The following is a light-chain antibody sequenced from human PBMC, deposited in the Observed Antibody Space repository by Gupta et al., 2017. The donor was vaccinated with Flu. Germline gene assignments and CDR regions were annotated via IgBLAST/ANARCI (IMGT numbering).Light chain of an antibody. Sequence: DFQMTQSPSTLSASVGDRVTITCRASQNIDDWLAWYQQKPGKAPQLLSYKAAKLEGAVPSRVGGSGFGTEFTRTISSMKPDDYASEYCQNYNYHFGGGTKVEIK. CDR1: QNIDDW. CDR3: QNYNYH. V-gene: IGKV1-5*03. CDR2: KAA. J-gene: IGKJ4*01.